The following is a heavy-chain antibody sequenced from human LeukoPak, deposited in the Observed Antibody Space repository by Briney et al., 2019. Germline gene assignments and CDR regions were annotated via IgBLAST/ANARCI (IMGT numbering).Heavy chain of an antibody. V-gene: IGHV1-69*01. J-gene: IGHJ6*03. CDR2: IIPIFGTA. CDR3: ARDRGQLLARDYYYYYYMDV. Sequence: SVKVSCKASGGTFSSYAISWVRQAPGQGLEWMGGIIPIFGTANYAQKFQGRVTITADESTSTAYIELSSLRSEDTAVYYCARDRGQLLARDYYYYYYMDVWGKGTTVTVSS. D-gene: IGHD2-2*01. CDR1: GGTFSSYA.